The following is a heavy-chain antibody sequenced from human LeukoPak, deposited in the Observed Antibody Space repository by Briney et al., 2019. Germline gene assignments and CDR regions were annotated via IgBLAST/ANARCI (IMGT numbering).Heavy chain of an antibody. D-gene: IGHD6-13*01. J-gene: IGHJ3*02. CDR2: ISSSSSTI. V-gene: IGHV3-48*02. Sequence: GGSLRLSCAASGFTFSSCSMNWVRQAPGKGLEWVSYISSSSSTIYYADSVKGRFTISRDNAKNSLYLQMNSLRDEDTAVYYCARDQIAAALDAFDIWGQGTMVTVSS. CDR1: GFTFSSCS. CDR3: ARDQIAAALDAFDI.